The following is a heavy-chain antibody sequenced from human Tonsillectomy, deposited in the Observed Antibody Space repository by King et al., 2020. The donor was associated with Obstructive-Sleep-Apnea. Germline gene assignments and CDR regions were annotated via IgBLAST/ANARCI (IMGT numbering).Heavy chain of an antibody. Sequence: VQLQESGPGLVKPSETLSLTCTVSGGSISSYYWSWIRQPAGKGLEWIGRIYTSGSTNYNPSLKSRATMSVDTSKNQLSLKLSSVTAADTAVDYCAREAVEWVGELFYFDYWGQGTLVTVSS. CDR2: IYTSGST. CDR3: AREAVEWVGELFYFDY. CDR1: GGSISSYY. J-gene: IGHJ4*02. V-gene: IGHV4-4*07. D-gene: IGHD3-10*01.